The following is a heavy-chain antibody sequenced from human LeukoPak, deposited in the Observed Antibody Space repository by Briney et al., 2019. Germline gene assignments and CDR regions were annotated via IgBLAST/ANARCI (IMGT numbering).Heavy chain of an antibody. CDR3: AKDSYYDSSGYYYGPSSFFDY. V-gene: IGHV3-23*01. CDR1: GFTFSSYA. CDR2: ISGSGGST. D-gene: IGHD3-22*01. J-gene: IGHJ4*02. Sequence: GGSLRLSCAASGFTFSSYAMSWVRQAPGKGLEWVSTISGSGGSTYYADSVKGRLTISKDNSKNTLYLQMNSLRAEDTAVYYCAKDSYYDSSGYYYGPSSFFDYWGQGTLVTVSS.